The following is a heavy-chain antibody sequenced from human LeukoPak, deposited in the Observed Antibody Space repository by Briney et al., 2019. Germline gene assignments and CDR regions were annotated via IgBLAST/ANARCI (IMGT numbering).Heavy chain of an antibody. J-gene: IGHJ4*02. Sequence: GGSLSLSCAASTFTFRNYWMSWVRQAPGKGLEWVANIKQDGSEKYYVDSVKGRFTISRDNAKNSLYLQMNSLRAEDTAVYYCAKDIIQYGYWGQGTLVTVSS. CDR1: TFTFRNYW. V-gene: IGHV3-7*01. CDR3: AKDIIQYGY. D-gene: IGHD4-11*01. CDR2: IKQDGSEK.